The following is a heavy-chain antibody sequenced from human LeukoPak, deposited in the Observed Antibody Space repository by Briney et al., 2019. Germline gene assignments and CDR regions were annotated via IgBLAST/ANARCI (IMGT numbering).Heavy chain of an antibody. Sequence: ASVKVSCKASGYTFTSYDINWVRQATGQGLEWMGWMNPNSGNTGYAQKLQGRVTMTTDTSTSTAYMELRSLRSDDTAVYYCARIQADYFDYWGQGTLVTVSS. J-gene: IGHJ4*02. CDR2: MNPNSGNT. CDR3: ARIQADYFDY. V-gene: IGHV1-8*01. CDR1: GYTFTSYD.